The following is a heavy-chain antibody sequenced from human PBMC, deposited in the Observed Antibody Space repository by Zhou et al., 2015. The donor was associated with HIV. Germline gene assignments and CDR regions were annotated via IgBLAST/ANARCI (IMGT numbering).Heavy chain of an antibody. CDR1: GGTFSSYA. CDR2: IIPLSGST. CDR3: ARDRSLA. V-gene: IGHV1-69*01. D-gene: IGHD3-3*01. Sequence: QVQLAQSGTEVKKPGSSVKVSCKASGGTFSSYAIGWVRQAPGQGLEWMGGIIPLSGSTSYAHKFQDRLTITADESTSTAYMELTGLRSDDTAVYYCARDRSLAWGQGTLVTVSP. J-gene: IGHJ5*02.